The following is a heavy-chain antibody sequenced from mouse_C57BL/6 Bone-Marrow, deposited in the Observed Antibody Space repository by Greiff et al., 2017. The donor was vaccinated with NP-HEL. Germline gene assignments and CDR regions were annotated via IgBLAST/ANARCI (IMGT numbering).Heavy chain of an antibody. D-gene: IGHD1-1*01. Sequence: VTLNECGAELVRPGASVKLSCTASGFNIKDYYMHWVKQRPEQGLEWIGRIDPEDGDTEYAPKFQGKATMTADTSSNTAYLQLSSLTSEDTAVYYCTTRGYYYGSSYYAMDYWGQGTSVTVSS. CDR1: GFNIKDYY. CDR3: TTRGYYYGSSYYAMDY. V-gene: IGHV14-1*01. J-gene: IGHJ4*01. CDR2: IDPEDGDT.